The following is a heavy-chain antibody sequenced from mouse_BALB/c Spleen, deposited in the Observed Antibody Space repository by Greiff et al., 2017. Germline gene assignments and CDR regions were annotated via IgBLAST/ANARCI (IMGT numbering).Heavy chain of an antibody. CDR2: IYPGNSDT. Sequence: VQLQQSGTVLARPGASVKMSCKASGYTFTSYWMHWVKQRPGQGLEWIGAIYPGNSDTSYNQKFKGKAKLTAVTSTSTAYMELSSLTNEDSAVYYCTRGYYGYEGAMDYWGQGTSVTVSS. V-gene: IGHV1-5*01. CDR1: GYTFTSYW. D-gene: IGHD1-2*01. J-gene: IGHJ4*01. CDR3: TRGYYGYEGAMDY.